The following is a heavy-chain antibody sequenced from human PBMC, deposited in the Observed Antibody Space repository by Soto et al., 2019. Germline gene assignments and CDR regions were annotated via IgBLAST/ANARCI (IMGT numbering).Heavy chain of an antibody. CDR3: AKEEWELILGSGADAFDI. J-gene: IGHJ3*02. CDR1: GGTFSSYA. V-gene: IGHV1-69*01. CDR2: IIPIFGTA. Sequence: QVQLVQSGAEVKKPGSSVKVSCKASGGTFSSYAISWVRQAPGQGLEWMGGIIPIFGTANYAQKFQGRVTITADESTSTAYMELSSLRSEDTAVYYCAKEEWELILGSGADAFDIWGQGTMVTVSS. D-gene: IGHD1-26*01.